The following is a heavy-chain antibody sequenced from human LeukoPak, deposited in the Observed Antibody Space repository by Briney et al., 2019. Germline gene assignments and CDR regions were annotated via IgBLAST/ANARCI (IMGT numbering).Heavy chain of an antibody. V-gene: IGHV4-59*08. CDR2: IYYSGST. CDR3: GRHIDSSSYSYGMDV. J-gene: IGHJ6*02. Sequence: SETLSLTCTVSGGSISRYYWSWIRQPPGKGLEWIGYIYYSGSTNYNPTLKSRVTISVDTSKNQFSLKVSSVTAADTAVYYCGRHIDSSSYSYGMDVWGQGTTVTVSS. D-gene: IGHD6-6*01. CDR1: GGSISRYY.